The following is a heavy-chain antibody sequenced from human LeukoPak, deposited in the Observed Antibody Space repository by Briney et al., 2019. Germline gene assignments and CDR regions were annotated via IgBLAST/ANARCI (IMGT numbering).Heavy chain of an antibody. V-gene: IGHV3-23*01. CDR1: GFTFSSYA. J-gene: IGHJ4*02. CDR3: AKRGTKVLAPYYFDY. CDR2: ISGSGDST. Sequence: GGSLSLSCAASGFTFSSYAMSWVRQAPGKGLEWVSSISGSGDSTYYADSVKGRFTISRDNSKNTLYLQMNSLRAEDTAVYYCAKRGTKVLAPYYFDYWGQGTLVTVSS. D-gene: IGHD2-8*02.